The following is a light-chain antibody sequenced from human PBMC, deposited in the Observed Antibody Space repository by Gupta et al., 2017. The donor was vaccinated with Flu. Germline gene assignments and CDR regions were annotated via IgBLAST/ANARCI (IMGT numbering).Light chain of an antibody. CDR3: QQYGASPRT. CDR1: RNVFNNY. V-gene: IGKV3-20*01. Sequence: DIVLTQSPGTLSLSPGERATLSCRASRNVFNNYLAWYQHKPGQAPRLLIYTTSNRVTGIPDRFSGSGSGTDFSLTISRLEPEDFAVYYCQQYGASPRTFGQGTRVEIK. CDR2: TTS. J-gene: IGKJ1*01.